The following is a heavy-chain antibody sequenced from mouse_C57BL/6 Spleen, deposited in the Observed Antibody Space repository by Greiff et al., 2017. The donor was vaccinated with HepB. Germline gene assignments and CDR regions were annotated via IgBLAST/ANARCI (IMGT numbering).Heavy chain of an antibody. D-gene: IGHD1-1*01. CDR1: GFNIKDYY. CDR3: VITTVVATRYFDV. Sequence: EVKVEESGAELVKPGASVKLSCTASGFNIKDYYMHWVKQRTEQGLEWIGRIDPEDGETKYAPKFQGKATITADTSSNTAYLQLSSLTSEDTAVYYCVITTVVATRYFDVWGTGTTVTVSS. J-gene: IGHJ1*03. V-gene: IGHV14-2*01. CDR2: IDPEDGET.